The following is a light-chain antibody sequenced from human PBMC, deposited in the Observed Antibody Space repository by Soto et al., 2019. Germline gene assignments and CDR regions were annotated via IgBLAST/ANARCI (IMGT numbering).Light chain of an antibody. Sequence: QSALAQPASVSGSPGQSITISCTGTSXDVGAYIFVSWYQQHPGKAPKLMIYDIINRPSGVSNRFSGSKSGNTASLTISGLQAEDEADYYCVSFTTSRSYVFGTGTKVTVL. J-gene: IGLJ1*01. V-gene: IGLV2-14*03. CDR2: DII. CDR1: SXDVGAYIF. CDR3: VSFTTSRSYV.